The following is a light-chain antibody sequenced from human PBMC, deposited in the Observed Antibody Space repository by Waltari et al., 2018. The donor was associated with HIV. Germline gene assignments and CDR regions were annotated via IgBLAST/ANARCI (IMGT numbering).Light chain of an antibody. J-gene: IGLJ2*01. CDR1: SSDVGGTTY. Sequence: QSALPQPASVSGSPGQSITISCTGTSSDVGGTTYVSWYQYHPVKPPKLMIYEVSNRPSGVSNRFSGSKSGNTASLTISGLQAEDEGDYYCSSYTRSSTLFGGGTKLTVL. CDR2: EVS. V-gene: IGLV2-14*01. CDR3: SSYTRSSTL.